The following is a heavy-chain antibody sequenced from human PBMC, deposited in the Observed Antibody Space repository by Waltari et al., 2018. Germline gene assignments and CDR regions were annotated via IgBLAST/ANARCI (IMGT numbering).Heavy chain of an antibody. CDR2: ISADNGNT. V-gene: IGHV1-18*01. CDR3: AREGAYCSSTSCYEMGY. J-gene: IGHJ4*02. CDR1: GSTFTRSG. D-gene: IGHD2-2*01. Sequence: QLQLVQSGAEVQKPGASVTVSCKASGSTFTRSGISWVQQATAQGLEWMGWISADNGNTNYAQKLQGRVTMTTDTSTSTAYMELRSLRSDDTAVYYCAREGAYCSSTSCYEMGYWGQGTLVTVSS.